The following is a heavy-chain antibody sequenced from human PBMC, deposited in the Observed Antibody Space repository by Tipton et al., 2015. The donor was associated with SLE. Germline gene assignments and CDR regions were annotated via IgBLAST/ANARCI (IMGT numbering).Heavy chain of an antibody. CDR1: GFTFSSYG. J-gene: IGHJ6*02. Sequence: SLRLSCAASGFTFSSYGMHWVRQAPGKGLEWVAVIWYDGSNKYYADSVKGRFTISRDNSKNTLYLQMNSLRAEDTAVYYCARIYCSSTSCYGYGMDVWGQGTTVPVSS. CDR2: IWYDGSNK. D-gene: IGHD2-2*01. CDR3: ARIYCSSTSCYGYGMDV. V-gene: IGHV3-33*01.